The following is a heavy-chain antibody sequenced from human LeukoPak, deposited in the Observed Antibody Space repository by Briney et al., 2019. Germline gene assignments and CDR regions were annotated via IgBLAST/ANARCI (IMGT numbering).Heavy chain of an antibody. J-gene: IGHJ6*04. CDR3: ASLDIVATPSSGPVDV. Sequence: KAGGSLRLSCAASGFTFSSYSMNWVRQAPGKGLEWVSSISSSSSYIYYADSVKGRFTISRDNAKNSLYLQMNSLRAEDTAVYYCASLDIVATPSSGPVDVWGKGTTVTVSS. CDR1: GFTFSSYS. D-gene: IGHD5-12*01. V-gene: IGHV3-21*01. CDR2: ISSSSSYI.